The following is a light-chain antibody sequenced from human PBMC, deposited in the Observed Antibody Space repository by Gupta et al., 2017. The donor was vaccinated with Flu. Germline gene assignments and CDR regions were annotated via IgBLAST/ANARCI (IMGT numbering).Light chain of an antibody. CDR3: SSHTTSDTFV. CDR1: GSDVGTYNR. CDR2: EVS. J-gene: IGLJ1*01. Sequence: QSALTQLPSVSGSPGQSVTISCTGTGSDVGTYNRVSWYRQPPVTAPKLIIYEVSNRPSVVPARFSGSKSGNTASLTISGLKGEDEADYYCSSHTTSDTFVFGTGTKVTVL. V-gene: IGLV2-18*02.